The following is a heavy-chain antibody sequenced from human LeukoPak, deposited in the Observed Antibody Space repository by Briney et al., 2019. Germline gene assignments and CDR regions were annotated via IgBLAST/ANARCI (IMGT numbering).Heavy chain of an antibody. CDR2: IRSDGSNK. J-gene: IGHJ4*02. Sequence: GGSLRLSCAASGFTFSSYAMHWVRQAPGKGLEWVAFIRSDGSNKSYADSVKGRFTISRDNSKNTLYLQMNSLRAEDTAVYYCAKERGYSGYVWLWGQGTLVTVSS. CDR1: GFTFSSYA. V-gene: IGHV3-30*02. D-gene: IGHD5-12*01. CDR3: AKERGYSGYVWL.